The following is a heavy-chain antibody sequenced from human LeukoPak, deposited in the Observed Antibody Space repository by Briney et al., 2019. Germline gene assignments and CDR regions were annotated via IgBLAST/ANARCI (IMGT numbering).Heavy chain of an antibody. D-gene: IGHD3-3*01. V-gene: IGHV5-51*01. Sequence: GESLKISCKGSGYSFTSYWIGWVRQMPGKGLEWMGIIYPGDSDTRYSPSFQGQVTISADKSISTAYLQWSSLKASDTAMYYCARHQTQSGAHYDFWSGYLSAPDYWGQGTLVTVSS. CDR1: GYSFTSYW. CDR3: ARHQTQSGAHYDFWSGYLSAPDY. J-gene: IGHJ4*02. CDR2: IYPGDSDT.